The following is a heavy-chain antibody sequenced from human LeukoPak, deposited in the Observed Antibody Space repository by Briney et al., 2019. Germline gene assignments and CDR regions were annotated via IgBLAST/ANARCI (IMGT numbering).Heavy chain of an antibody. CDR2: IYSSGNT. CDR1: GGSINNYY. CDR3: ARGPSSSYLLDP. J-gene: IGHJ5*02. V-gene: IGHV4-4*07. Sequence: SETLSLTCTVSGGSINNYYWSWIRQPAGKGLEWIGRIYSSGNTYYNPSLKSRVTMSVDTSKDQFSLKLSSVTAADTAVYYCARGPSSSYLLDPWGQGTLVTVSS. D-gene: IGHD6-13*01.